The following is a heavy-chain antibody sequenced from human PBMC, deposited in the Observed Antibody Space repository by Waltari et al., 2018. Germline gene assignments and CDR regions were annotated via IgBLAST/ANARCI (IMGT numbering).Heavy chain of an antibody. CDR3: TKMRRNLPRDIIDN. CDR1: GFIFSRFA. CDR2: TRASRGST. Sequence: EVQLLESGGGLVQRGGSLRLSCAGPGFIFSRFAMRWVRHTPGKGLDWVAGTRASRGSTYYADSVQGRFTISRDNSKKRVFLQMNSLRAEDTATYYCTKMRRNLPRDIIDNWGQGTQVIIAS. V-gene: IGHV3-23*01. J-gene: IGHJ4*02.